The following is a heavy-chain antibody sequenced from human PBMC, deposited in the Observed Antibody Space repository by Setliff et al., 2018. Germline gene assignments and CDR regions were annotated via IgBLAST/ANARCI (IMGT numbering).Heavy chain of an antibody. D-gene: IGHD3-10*01. CDR1: GGSVSSTSHY. V-gene: IGHV4-39*07. Sequence: SETLSLTCNVSGGSVSSTSHYWGWIRQPPGKGMEWIGKIYQSGNTYYNPSLESRVTISVDTSGNHFSLKLRSVTAADTAVYYCARDPGFRSGTWSLDLWGQGTQVTVSS. J-gene: IGHJ5*02. CDR3: ARDPGFRSGTWSLDL. CDR2: IYQSGNT.